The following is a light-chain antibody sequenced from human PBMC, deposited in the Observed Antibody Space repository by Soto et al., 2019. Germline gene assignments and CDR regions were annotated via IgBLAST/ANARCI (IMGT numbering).Light chain of an antibody. CDR1: NIGTKC. V-gene: IGLV3-21*02. CDR2: DDS. Sequence: SYELTQPPSVSVAPGQTARITCGGNNIGTKCVHWYQQKPGQAPVLVVYDDSGRPSGIPERFSGSNSGNTATLTISRVEAGDETDYYCQVWESSSDTYVFGPGTKVTVL. CDR3: QVWESSSDTYV. J-gene: IGLJ1*01.